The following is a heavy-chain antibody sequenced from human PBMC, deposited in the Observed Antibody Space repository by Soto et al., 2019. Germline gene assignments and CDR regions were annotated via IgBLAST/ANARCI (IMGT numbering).Heavy chain of an antibody. V-gene: IGHV1-18*01. CDR2: INAYNGNT. D-gene: IGHD5-18*01. J-gene: IGHJ4*02. CDR3: GSDVGYGLIDY. Sequence: QVQLVQSGAEVKKPGASVKVSCKASGYTFTSYGISWVRQAPGQGLEWMGWINAYNGNTNYAQKLQGRVTMTTDTSTSAAFMELRRLRSAVTAVYYCGSDVGYGLIDYWGQRPRVTVSS. CDR1: GYTFTSYG.